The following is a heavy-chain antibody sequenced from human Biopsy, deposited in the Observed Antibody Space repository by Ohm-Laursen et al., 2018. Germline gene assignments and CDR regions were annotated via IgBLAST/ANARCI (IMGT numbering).Heavy chain of an antibody. Sequence: PSQTLSLTWVVYGEPFNGYYWSWIRQTPGKGLEWIGEINHSGRTNYNPSLKSRATISVDTSKNQFSLKLRSATAADTAVFYCARHGSQGYCTGGSCADYWGQGALVTVSS. J-gene: IGHJ4*02. CDR3: ARHGSQGYCTGGSCADY. V-gene: IGHV4-34*01. CDR2: INHSGRT. CDR1: GEPFNGYY. D-gene: IGHD2-15*01.